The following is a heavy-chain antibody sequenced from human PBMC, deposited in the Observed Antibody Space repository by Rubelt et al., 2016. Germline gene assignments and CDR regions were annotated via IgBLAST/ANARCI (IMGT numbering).Heavy chain of an antibody. CDR2: ISGSGGST. CDR3: ARGGYGSSWYEGYYYYYGMDV. CDR1: GFTFSSYS. Sequence: EVQLVESGGGLVKPGGSLRLSCAASGFTFSSYSMNWVRQAPGKGLEWVSAISGSGGSTYYADSVKGRFTISRDNAKNTLYLRMNSLRAGDTAVYYCARGGYGSSWYEGYYYYYGMDVWGQGTTVTVSS. V-gene: IGHV3-21*01. D-gene: IGHD6-13*01. J-gene: IGHJ6*02.